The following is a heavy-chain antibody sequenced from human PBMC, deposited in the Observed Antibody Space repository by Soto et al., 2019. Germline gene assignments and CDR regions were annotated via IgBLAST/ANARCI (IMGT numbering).Heavy chain of an antibody. D-gene: IGHD2-15*01. CDR3: ARVYRPRAVVAATVRGALDY. V-gene: IGHV1-2*02. CDR2: INPNSGGT. J-gene: IGHJ4*02. Sequence: ASVKVSCKASGYTFAGYYMHWVRQAPGQGLEWMGWINPNSGGTNYAQKFQGRVTMTRDTSISTAYMELSRLRSDDTAVYYCARVYRPRAVVAATVRGALDYWGQGTLVTVSS. CDR1: GYTFAGYY.